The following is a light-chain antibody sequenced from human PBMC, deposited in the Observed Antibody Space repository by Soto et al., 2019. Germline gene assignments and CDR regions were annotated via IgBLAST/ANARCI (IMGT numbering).Light chain of an antibody. J-gene: IGLJ3*02. CDR2: RNN. V-gene: IGLV1-47*01. Sequence: QSVLTQPPSASGTPGQRVTISCSGSSSNIGSNYVYWYQQLPGTAPKLLISRNNQRPSGVPDRFSGSKSGTSASLGISGLRSEDEADYYCATGDDSLTGRVFGGGTKLTVL. CDR1: SSNIGSNY. CDR3: ATGDDSLTGRV.